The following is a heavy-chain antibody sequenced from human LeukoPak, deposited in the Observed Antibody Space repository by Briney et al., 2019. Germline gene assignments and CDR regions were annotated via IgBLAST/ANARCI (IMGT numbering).Heavy chain of an antibody. V-gene: IGHV3-21*01. J-gene: IGHJ3*02. D-gene: IGHD3-9*01. Sequence: GGPLRLSCAASGFTFSSYSMNWVRQAPGKGLEWVSSISSSSSYIYYADSVKGRFTISRDNAKNSLYLQMNSLRAEDTAVYYCARSRGAMTGYYDAFDIWGQGTMVTVSS. CDR2: ISSSSSYI. CDR3: ARSRGAMTGYYDAFDI. CDR1: GFTFSSYS.